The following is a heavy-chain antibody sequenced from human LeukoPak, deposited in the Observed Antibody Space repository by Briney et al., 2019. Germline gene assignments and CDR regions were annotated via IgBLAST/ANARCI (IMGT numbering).Heavy chain of an antibody. Sequence: SVKVSCKASGGTFSSYAISWVRQAPGQGLEWMGGIIPIFGTANYAQKFQGRVMITADESTSTAYMELSSLRSEDTAVYYCASQLNSVVAAFEYFQHWGQGTLVTVSS. J-gene: IGHJ1*01. D-gene: IGHD2-15*01. V-gene: IGHV1-69*01. CDR3: ASQLNSVVAAFEYFQH. CDR1: GGTFSSYA. CDR2: IIPIFGTA.